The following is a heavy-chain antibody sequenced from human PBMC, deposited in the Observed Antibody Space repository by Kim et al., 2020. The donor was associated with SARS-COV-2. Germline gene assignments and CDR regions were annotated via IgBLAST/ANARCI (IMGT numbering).Heavy chain of an antibody. CDR3: ARQEIADRLYGMDV. J-gene: IGHJ6*02. D-gene: IGHD6-6*01. CDR2: IYSSGTT. V-gene: IGHV4-4*07. Sequence: SETLSLTCTVSGGSISSDFWGWIRQPAGKGLEWIGRIYSSGTTNYNPSLKSRLTMSVDTSKNQFSLKLSSVTAADTAVYYCARQEIADRLYGMDVWGQGTTVSVSS. CDR1: GGSISSDF.